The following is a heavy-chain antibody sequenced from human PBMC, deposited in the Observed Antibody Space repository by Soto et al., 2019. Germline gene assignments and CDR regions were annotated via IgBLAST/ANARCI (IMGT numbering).Heavy chain of an antibody. CDR2: ISYDGSNK. D-gene: IGHD6-13*01. Sequence: PGGSLRLSCAASGFTFSSYAMHWVRQAPGKGLEWVAVISYDGSNKYYADSVKGRFTISRDNSKNTLYLQMNSLRAEDTAAYYCARDQQLAPELYYYYGMDVWGQGTTVTVSS. J-gene: IGHJ6*02. V-gene: IGHV3-30-3*01. CDR3: ARDQQLAPELYYYYGMDV. CDR1: GFTFSSYA.